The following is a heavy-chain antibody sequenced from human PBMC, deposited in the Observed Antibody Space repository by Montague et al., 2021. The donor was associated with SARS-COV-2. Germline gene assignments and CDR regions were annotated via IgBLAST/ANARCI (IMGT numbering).Heavy chain of an antibody. CDR3: APLGFDSRSYYTPHNWFDP. Sequence: PALVKPTQTLTLTCTFSGISLSTSGVGVAWIRQPPGKALEWLALTYWDDDERYSPSMRSRLTITKDTSENRVVLRMTNMDPMDTATYYCAPLGFDSRSYYTPHNWFDPWGQGILVTVSS. V-gene: IGHV2-5*02. J-gene: IGHJ5*02. CDR1: GISLSTSGVG. D-gene: IGHD3-10*01. CDR2: TYWDDDE.